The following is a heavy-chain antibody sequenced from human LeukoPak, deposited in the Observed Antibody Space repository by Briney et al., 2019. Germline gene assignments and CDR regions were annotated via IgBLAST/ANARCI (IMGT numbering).Heavy chain of an antibody. Sequence: PSETLSLTCAVYGGSFSGYYWSWIRQPPGKGLEWIGEINHSGSTNYNPSLKSRVTISVDTSKNQFSLKLSSVTAADTAVYYCARGPPNSYYYDSSGPNYGAYYFDYWGQGTLVTVSS. CDR3: ARGPPNSYYYDSSGPNYGAYYFDY. D-gene: IGHD3-22*01. CDR2: INHSGST. CDR1: GGSFSGYY. J-gene: IGHJ4*02. V-gene: IGHV4-34*01.